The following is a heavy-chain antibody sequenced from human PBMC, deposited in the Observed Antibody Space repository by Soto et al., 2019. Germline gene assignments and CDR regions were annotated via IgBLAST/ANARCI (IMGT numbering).Heavy chain of an antibody. D-gene: IGHD6-19*01. J-gene: IGHJ4*02. CDR2: ISGSGGST. V-gene: IGHV3-23*01. CDR3: ARRSSGWYFDY. Sequence: EVQLLESGGGLVQPGGSLRLSCAASGFTFSSYAMSWVRQAPGKGLEWVSVISGSGGSTYYADSVKGRFTISRDKSKNTLYLQMNSLRAEDTAVYYCARRSSGWYFDYWGQGTLVTVSS. CDR1: GFTFSSYA.